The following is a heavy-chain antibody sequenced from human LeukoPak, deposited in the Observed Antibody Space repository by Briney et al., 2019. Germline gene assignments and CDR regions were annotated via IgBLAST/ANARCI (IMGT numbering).Heavy chain of an antibody. Sequence: ASVKVSCKASGYTFTSYYMHWVRQAPGQGLEWMGIINPSGGSTSYAQKFQGRVTISVDTSKNQFSLKLSSVTAADTAVYYCASGIRTGSSGWYDRRVYFDYWGQGTLVTVSS. CDR2: INPSGGST. CDR3: ASGIRTGSSGWYDRRVYFDY. D-gene: IGHD6-19*01. J-gene: IGHJ4*02. V-gene: IGHV1-46*01. CDR1: GYTFTSYY.